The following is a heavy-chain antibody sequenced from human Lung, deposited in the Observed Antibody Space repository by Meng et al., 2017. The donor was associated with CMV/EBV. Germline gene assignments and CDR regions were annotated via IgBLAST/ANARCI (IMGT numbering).Heavy chain of an antibody. CDR2: IYYSVST. CDR1: GGSISSYY. J-gene: IGHJ6*02. V-gene: IGHV4-59*01. CDR3: PRGGYYDFWSGYSYYYYYGMDV. Sequence: SETLSLTCTVSGGSISSYYWSWIRQPPGKGLEWIGYIYYSVSTNYNPSLKSRVTISGDTSKNQFSLKMSSVTAADTAVHYCPRGGYYDFWSGYSYYYYYGMDVWGQGXTVTVSS. D-gene: IGHD3-3*01.